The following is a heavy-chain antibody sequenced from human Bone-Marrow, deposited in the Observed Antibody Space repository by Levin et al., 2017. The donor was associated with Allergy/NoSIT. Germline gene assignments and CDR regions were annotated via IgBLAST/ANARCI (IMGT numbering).Heavy chain of an antibody. CDR1: GFTFNSYA. CDR2: ISGSGSST. Sequence: GESLKISCAASGFTFNSYALSWVRQAPGKGLEWVSAISGSGSSTYYADSVNGRFTISRDNSKTTLYLQMNSLRAEDTAVYYCAKGAGWVAGAVALIWGQGTLVTVSS. J-gene: IGHJ4*02. V-gene: IGHV3-23*01. CDR3: AKGAGWVAGAVALI. D-gene: IGHD6-19*01.